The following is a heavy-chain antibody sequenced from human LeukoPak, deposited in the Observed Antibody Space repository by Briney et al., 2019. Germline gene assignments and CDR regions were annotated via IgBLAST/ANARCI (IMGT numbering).Heavy chain of an antibody. CDR3: ARDGCYGDLCP. D-gene: IGHD1-26*01. J-gene: IGHJ5*02. CDR1: GFTFSDYY. CDR2: IISMRSTI. Sequence: KPGGSLRLSCAASGFTFSDYYMSWIRQAPGKGLEWGSYIISMRSTIYYTDTVKSRFTISRDKAQNTLYLQMHSLRAEDTEVYYCARDGCYGDLCPRGPGNLVTVSS. V-gene: IGHV3-11*01.